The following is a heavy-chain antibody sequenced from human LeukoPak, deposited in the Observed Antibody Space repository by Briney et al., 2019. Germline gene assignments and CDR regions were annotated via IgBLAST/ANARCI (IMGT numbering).Heavy chain of an antibody. Sequence: ASVKVSCKASGYTFTSYAMHWVRQAPGQRLEWMGWINAGNGNTKYSQKFQGRVTITRDTSASTAYMELSSLRAEDTAVYYCAKLSTDGYNDGALYWGQGTLVTVSS. J-gene: IGHJ4*02. CDR2: INAGNGNT. V-gene: IGHV1-3*01. CDR3: AKLSTDGYNDGALY. D-gene: IGHD5-24*01. CDR1: GYTFTSYA.